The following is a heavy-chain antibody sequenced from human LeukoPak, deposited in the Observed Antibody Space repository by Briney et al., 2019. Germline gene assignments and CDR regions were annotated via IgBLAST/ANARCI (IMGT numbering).Heavy chain of an antibody. CDR2: IYYSGST. J-gene: IGHJ4*02. Sequence: SETLSLTCTVSGGSISSYYWSWIRQPPGKGLEWIGYIYYSGSTNYNPSLKSRVTISVDTSKNQFSLKLSSVTAADTAVYYCAREARYSSGWYSKSYFDYWGQGTLVTVSS. CDR3: AREARYSSGWYSKSYFDY. V-gene: IGHV4-59*01. CDR1: GGSISSYY. D-gene: IGHD6-19*01.